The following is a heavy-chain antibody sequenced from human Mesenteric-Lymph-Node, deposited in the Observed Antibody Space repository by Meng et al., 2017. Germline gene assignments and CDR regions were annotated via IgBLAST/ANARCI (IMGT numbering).Heavy chain of an antibody. J-gene: IGHJ4*02. CDR1: GGTFRYYG. V-gene: IGHV1-69*06. CDR2: IIPIFGTA. D-gene: IGHD6-13*01. CDR3: ARGIAAAEDY. Sequence: SVKVSCKASGGTFRYYGISWVRQAPGQGLEWMGGIIPIFGTANYAQKFQGRVTITADKSTSTAYMELSSLRSDDTAVYYCARGIAAAEDYWGQGTLVTVSS.